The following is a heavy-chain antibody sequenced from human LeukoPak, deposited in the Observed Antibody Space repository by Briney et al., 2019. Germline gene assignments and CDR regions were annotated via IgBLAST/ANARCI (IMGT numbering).Heavy chain of an antibody. J-gene: IGHJ4*02. CDR3: ARAVGRPGYCSSTSCYEFDY. CDR1: GYTFTDYY. D-gene: IGHD2-2*01. V-gene: IGHV1-2*02. CDR2: INPNSGGT. Sequence: ASVKVSCKASGYTFTDYYMHWVRQAPGQGLEWMGWINPNSGGTNYAQKFQGRVTMTRDTSISTAYMELRSLRSDDTAVYYCARAVGRPGYCSSTSCYEFDYWGQGTLVTVSS.